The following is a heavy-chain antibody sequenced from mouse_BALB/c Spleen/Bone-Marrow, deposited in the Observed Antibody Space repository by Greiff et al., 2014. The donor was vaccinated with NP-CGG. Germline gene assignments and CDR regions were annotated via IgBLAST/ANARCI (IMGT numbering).Heavy chain of an antibody. D-gene: IGHD3-1*01. J-gene: IGHJ4*01. CDR3: TRDRGDY. CDR1: GFIFSYYA. V-gene: IGHV5-9-4*01. Sequence: DVKLQESGGGLVKPGGSLKLSCAASGFIFSYYAVSWVRQSPEKRLEWVAEISSGGSYTYYPDTVTGRFTISRDNAKNTLYLEMSSLRSEDTAMYYCTRDRGDYWGQGTSVTVSS. CDR2: ISSGGSYT.